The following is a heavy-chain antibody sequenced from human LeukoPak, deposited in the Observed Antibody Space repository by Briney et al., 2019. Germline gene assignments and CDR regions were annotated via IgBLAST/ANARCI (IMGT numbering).Heavy chain of an antibody. Sequence: GASVKVSCKASGYTFTGYYMHWVRQAPGQGLEWMGWINPNSGGTNYAQKFQGRVTMTRDTSISTAYMELSRLRSDDTAVYYCARESMRPAAMKYYYYGMDVWGQGTTVTVSS. J-gene: IGHJ6*02. CDR2: INPNSGGT. D-gene: IGHD2-2*01. CDR3: ARESMRPAAMKYYYYGMDV. V-gene: IGHV1-2*02. CDR1: GYTFTGYY.